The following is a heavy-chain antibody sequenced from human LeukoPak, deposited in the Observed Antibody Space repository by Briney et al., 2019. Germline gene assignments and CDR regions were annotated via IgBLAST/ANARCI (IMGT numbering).Heavy chain of an antibody. D-gene: IGHD6-19*01. CDR1: GYTFTTYT. J-gene: IGHJ4*02. Sequence: ASVKVSCKASGYTFTTYTLNWVRQAPGQGLEWMGWINTNTGNPTYAQGFTGRFVFSLDTSVSTAYLQVSSLKAEDTAVYYCARDRRHIYSSGWLVDLWGQGTLVTVSS. CDR3: ARDRRHIYSSGWLVDL. CDR2: INTNTGNP. V-gene: IGHV7-4-1*02.